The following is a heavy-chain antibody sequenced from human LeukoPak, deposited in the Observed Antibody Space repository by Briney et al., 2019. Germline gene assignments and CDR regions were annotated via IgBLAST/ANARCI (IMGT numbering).Heavy chain of an antibody. J-gene: IGHJ4*02. CDR3: ARHKTLWFGESFDY. CDR2: INHSGSA. CDR1: GGSFSDYY. V-gene: IGHV4-34*01. D-gene: IGHD3-10*01. Sequence: SETLSLTCAVFGGSFSDYYWTWIRQSPEKGLEWIGEINHSGSANYNPSLKSRVTISVDTSKNQFSLKLSSVTAADTAVYYCARHKTLWFGESFDYWGQGTLVTVSS.